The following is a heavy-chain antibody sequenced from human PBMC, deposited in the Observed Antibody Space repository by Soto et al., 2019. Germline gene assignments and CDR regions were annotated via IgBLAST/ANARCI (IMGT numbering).Heavy chain of an antibody. V-gene: IGHV4-39*01. Sequence: SETLSLTCTVSGGSISSSSYYWGWIRQPPGKGLEWIGSIYYSGSTYYNPSLKSRVTISVDTSKNQFSLKLSSVTAADTAVYYCASQSITMVRGVIVVRFDPWGQGTLVTVSS. J-gene: IGHJ5*02. D-gene: IGHD3-10*01. CDR2: IYYSGST. CDR3: ASQSITMVRGVIVVRFDP. CDR1: GGSISSSSYY.